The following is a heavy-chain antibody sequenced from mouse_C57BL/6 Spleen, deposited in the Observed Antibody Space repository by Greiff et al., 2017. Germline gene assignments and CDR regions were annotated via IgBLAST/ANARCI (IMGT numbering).Heavy chain of an antibody. CDR3: AMNDGYYEGYAMDY. D-gene: IGHD2-3*01. J-gene: IGHJ4*01. CDR1: GFTFSDYG. CDR2: ISSGSSTI. Sequence: DVMLVESGGGLVKPGGSLKLSCAASGFTFSDYGMHWVRQAPEKGLEWVAYISSGSSTIYYADTVKGRFTFSRDNAKNTLFLQMTSLRSEDTAMYYCAMNDGYYEGYAMDYWGQGTSVTVSS. V-gene: IGHV5-17*01.